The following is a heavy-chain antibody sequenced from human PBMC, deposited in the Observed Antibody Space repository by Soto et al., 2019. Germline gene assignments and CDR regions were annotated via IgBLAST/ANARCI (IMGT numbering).Heavy chain of an antibody. Sequence: QVQLVESGGGVVQPGRSLRLSCAASGFTFSHYAMHWVRQAPGKGLEWVALMSYDGSNEYYADSVKGRFTISRDNSKNTLYLQMNCLRAEDTAVSYCAKDGSHHFDYWGQGTLVTVSS. CDR3: AKDGSHHFDY. CDR1: GFTFSHYA. J-gene: IGHJ4*02. CDR2: MSYDGSNE. D-gene: IGHD1-26*01. V-gene: IGHV3-30*18.